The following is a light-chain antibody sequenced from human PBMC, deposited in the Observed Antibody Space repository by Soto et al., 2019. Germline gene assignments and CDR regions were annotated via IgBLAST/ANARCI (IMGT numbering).Light chain of an antibody. J-gene: IGKJ5*01. CDR1: QSFSRSF. V-gene: IGKV3-20*01. CDR3: QQYATSPIT. Sequence: EIVLTQSPGTLSLSPGERATLSCRASQSFSRSFLAWYQQKPGQAPRLLLYGASSLATGIPDRFSGSGSGTDFTLSITGLEPVDFAVYFCQQYATSPITFGQGTRLEIK. CDR2: GAS.